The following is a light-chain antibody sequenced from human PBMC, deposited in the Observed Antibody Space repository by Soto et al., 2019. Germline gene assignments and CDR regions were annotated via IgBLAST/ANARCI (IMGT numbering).Light chain of an antibody. Sequence: EIVLTQSPATLSLSPGERATLSCRASQSVSSYLAWYQQKPGQAPRLLIYDASNRATGIPARFSGSGSGTYFPRTISSLEPEDFAVYYCQQRSNWPLTFGQGTKVEIK. CDR2: DAS. J-gene: IGKJ1*01. V-gene: IGKV3-11*01. CDR1: QSVSSY. CDR3: QQRSNWPLT.